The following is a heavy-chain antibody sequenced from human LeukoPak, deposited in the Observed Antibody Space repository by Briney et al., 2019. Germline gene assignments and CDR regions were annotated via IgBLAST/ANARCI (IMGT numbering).Heavy chain of an antibody. D-gene: IGHD3-22*01. CDR1: GXSISSGGYS. CDR3: ARRVDDSSGYYGLDY. J-gene: IGHJ4*02. CDR2: IYHSGST. V-gene: IGHV4-30-2*01. Sequence: TLSLTCAVSGXSISSGGYSWSWIRQPPGTGLEWIGYIYHSGSTYYNPSLKSRVTISVDRSKNQFSLKLSSVTAADTAVYYCARRVDDSSGYYGLDYWGQGTLVTVSS.